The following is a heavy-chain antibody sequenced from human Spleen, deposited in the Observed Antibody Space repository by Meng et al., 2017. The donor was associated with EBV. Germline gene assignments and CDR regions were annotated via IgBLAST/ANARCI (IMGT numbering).Heavy chain of an antibody. D-gene: IGHD1-14*01. CDR3: ATEPY. CDR2: IIPIYGRT. V-gene: IGHV1-69*18. CDR1: GGSFSTFT. J-gene: IGHJ4*02. Sequence: QVQVVQSGAEVKKPGSSVKVSCKASGGSFSTFTINWVRQAPGQGLEWVGMIIPIYGRTSYAQTFQDRVTIIADESTSTAYLDLSSLRSDDTAMYYCATEPYWGQGTLVTVSS.